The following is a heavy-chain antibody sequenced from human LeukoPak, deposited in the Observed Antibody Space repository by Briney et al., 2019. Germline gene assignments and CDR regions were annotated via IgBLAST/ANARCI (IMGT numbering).Heavy chain of an antibody. V-gene: IGHV3-74*01. J-gene: IGHJ5*02. CDR3: IRDFRSADL. CDR2: IYVDGRTT. Sequence: PGGSLRLSCAASGFSFSTYCMHWVRQPPGKGLVWVSRIYVDGRTTNYADSVKGRFTISRDNAKNTVYLEMSSLSVEDTATYYCIRDFRSADLWGQGTLVTVTS. CDR1: GFSFSTYC.